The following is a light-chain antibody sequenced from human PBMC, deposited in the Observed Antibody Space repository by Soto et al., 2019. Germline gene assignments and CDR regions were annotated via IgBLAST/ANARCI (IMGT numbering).Light chain of an antibody. CDR1: QDIRSS. CDR3: QQYNNWPRT. CDR2: GAS. Sequence: EIVMTQSPATLSVSPGERATLSCRASQDIRSSLAWYQQKPGQAPRLLIYGASIRATGVPATFSGSGSGTEFTLSISSLQSEHLGVYYCQQYNNWPRTFGQGTKVEIK. V-gene: IGKV3-15*01. J-gene: IGKJ1*01.